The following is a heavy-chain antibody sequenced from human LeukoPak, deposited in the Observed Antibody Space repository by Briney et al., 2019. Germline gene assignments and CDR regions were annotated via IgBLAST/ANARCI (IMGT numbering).Heavy chain of an antibody. D-gene: IGHD3-22*01. Sequence: ASVKVSCKASGYTFTNYYIHWVRQAPGQGLEWMGWINPNNGGTNYAQKFQGRVTMTRDTSISTAYMELSRLRSDDTAVYYCAREVDYYDTSDYFPLGYWGQGTLVTVSS. CDR1: GYTFTNYY. CDR2: INPNNGGT. J-gene: IGHJ4*02. V-gene: IGHV1-2*02. CDR3: AREVDYYDTSDYFPLGY.